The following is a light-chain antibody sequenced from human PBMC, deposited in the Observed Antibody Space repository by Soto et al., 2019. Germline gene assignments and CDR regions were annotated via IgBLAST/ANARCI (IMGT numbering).Light chain of an antibody. Sequence: QSALTQPASVSGSPGQSITISCTGTSSDVGGYNYVSWYQHHPGKAPKLMIYEVSDRPSGVSNRFSGSKSGNVASLTISGLQAEDEADYYCSSYTRSCTLVFGGGTKLTVL. CDR1: SSDVGGYNY. CDR2: EVS. V-gene: IGLV2-14*01. CDR3: SSYTRSCTLV. J-gene: IGLJ3*02.